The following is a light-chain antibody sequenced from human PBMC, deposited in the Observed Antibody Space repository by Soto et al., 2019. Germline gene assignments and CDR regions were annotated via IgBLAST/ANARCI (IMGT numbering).Light chain of an antibody. CDR2: ATA. J-gene: IGKJ1*01. Sequence: DIQMTQSPSSLSASVGDRVTITCRASQGIGNDFGWYQQKPGTAPKPLIYATASLQSGVPSRFSGSRSGTEFTLKISSLQPEDVATYYGLQHNSYPRTFGQGNKVEIK. V-gene: IGKV1-17*01. CDR1: QGIGND. CDR3: LQHNSYPRT.